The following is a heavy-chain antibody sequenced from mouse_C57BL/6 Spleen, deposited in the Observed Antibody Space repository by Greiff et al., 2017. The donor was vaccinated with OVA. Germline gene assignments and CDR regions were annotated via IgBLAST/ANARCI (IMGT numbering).Heavy chain of an antibody. V-gene: IGHV1-82*01. CDR1: GYAFSSSW. CDR2: IYPGDGDT. CDR3: ARSWLRREDYARDD. Sequence: VQLQESGPELVKPGASVKISCKASGYAFSSSWMTWVKQRPGKGLEWIGRIYPGDGDTNYNGKFKGKATLTADKSSSTAYMQLSSLTSEDSAVDFCARSWLRREDYARDDWGQGTSVTVSS. D-gene: IGHD2-2*01. J-gene: IGHJ4*01.